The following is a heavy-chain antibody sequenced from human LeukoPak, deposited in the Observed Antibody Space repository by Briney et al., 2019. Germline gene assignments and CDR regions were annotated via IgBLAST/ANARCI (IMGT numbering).Heavy chain of an antibody. D-gene: IGHD3-22*01. CDR2: IIPILGIA. CDR3: ARVKGVTMIPALYYYGMDV. J-gene: IGHJ6*02. Sequence: GASVKVSCKASGGTFSSYAISWVRQAPGQGLEWMGRIIPILGIANYAQKLQGRVTMTTDTSTSTAYMELRSLRSDDTAVYYCARVKGVTMIPALYYYGMDVWGQGTTVTVSS. CDR1: GGTFSSYA. V-gene: IGHV1-69*04.